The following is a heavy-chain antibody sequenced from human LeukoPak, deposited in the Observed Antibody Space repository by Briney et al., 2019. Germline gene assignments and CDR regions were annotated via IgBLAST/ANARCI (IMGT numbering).Heavy chain of an antibody. D-gene: IGHD3-16*01. CDR2: IKQDGSEK. Sequence: GGSLRLSCVASGFTFSDHSMMWVRQAPGKGLEWVANIKQDGSEKYCVDSVKGRFTISRDNAKNSLYLQMNSLRAEDTAVYYCARDHYANFDYWGQGTLVTVSS. CDR1: GFTFSDHS. V-gene: IGHV3-7*01. J-gene: IGHJ4*02. CDR3: ARDHYANFDY.